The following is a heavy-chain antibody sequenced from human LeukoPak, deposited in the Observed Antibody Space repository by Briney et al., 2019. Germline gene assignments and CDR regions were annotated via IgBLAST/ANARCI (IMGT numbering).Heavy chain of an antibody. V-gene: IGHV4-39*01. Sequence: SETLSLTCTVSGGSISSSSYYWGWIRQPPGKGLGWIGSIYYSGSTYYNPSLKSRVTISVDTSKNQFSLKLSSVTAADTAVYYCARSPTKRVPEDYWGQGTLVTVSS. J-gene: IGHJ4*02. CDR2: IYYSGST. D-gene: IGHD2-2*01. CDR3: ARSPTKRVPEDY. CDR1: GGSISSSSYY.